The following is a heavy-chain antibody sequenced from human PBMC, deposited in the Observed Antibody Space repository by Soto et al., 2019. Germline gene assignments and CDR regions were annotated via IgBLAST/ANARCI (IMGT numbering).Heavy chain of an antibody. V-gene: IGHV3-53*01. CDR2: IYSGGST. J-gene: IGHJ5*02. CDR1: GFTVSSNY. Sequence: PGGSLRLSCAASGFTVSSNYMSWVRQAPGKGLEWVSVIYSGGSTYYADSVKGRFTISRDNSKNTLYLQMNSLRAEDTVVYYFSRVRVYCSGGSCYSIDGWFDPWGQGTLVTVSS. CDR3: SRVRVYCSGGSCYSIDGWFDP. D-gene: IGHD2-15*01.